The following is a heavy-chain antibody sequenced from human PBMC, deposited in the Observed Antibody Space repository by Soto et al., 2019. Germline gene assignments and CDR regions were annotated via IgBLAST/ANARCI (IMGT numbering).Heavy chain of an antibody. Sequence: QVQLQESGPGLVRPSQTLSLTCTVSGGSISSDHYHWTWIRQPPGKGLEWIGYIHYSGSIYYNPSLQSRVTMSVDMSKNLFSLKLSSVTAADTAVYFCAREDDGGDRDYYGLDVWGQGTTVTVSS. D-gene: IGHD2-21*02. CDR3: AREDDGGDRDYYGLDV. CDR2: IHYSGSI. CDR1: GGSISSDHYH. J-gene: IGHJ6*02. V-gene: IGHV4-30-4*01.